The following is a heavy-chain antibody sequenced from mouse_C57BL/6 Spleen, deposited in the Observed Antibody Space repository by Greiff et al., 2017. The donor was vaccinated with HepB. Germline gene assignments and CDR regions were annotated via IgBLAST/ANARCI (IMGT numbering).Heavy chain of an antibody. CDR2: IDPSDSYT. J-gene: IGHJ2*01. V-gene: IGHV1-69*01. D-gene: IGHD2-1*01. CDR1: GYTFTSYW. CDR3: AREGYYGNPYYFDY. Sequence: QVQLQQPGAELVMPGASVKLSCKASGYTFTSYWMHWVKQRPGQGLEWIGEIDPSDSYTNYNQKFKGKSTLTVDISSSTAYMQLSSLTSEDSAVYYCAREGYYGNPYYFDYWGQGTTLTVSS.